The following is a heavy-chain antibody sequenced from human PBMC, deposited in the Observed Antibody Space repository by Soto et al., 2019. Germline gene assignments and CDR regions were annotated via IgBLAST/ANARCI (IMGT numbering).Heavy chain of an antibody. CDR2: IYYSGST. CDR3: ARDVASWTNYFDY. J-gene: IGHJ4*02. V-gene: IGHV4-59*01. D-gene: IGHD2-21*01. Sequence: SETLSLTCTVSGASISYYYWSWIRQPPGKGLEWIGYIYYSGSTNYNPSLKSRVTISVDTSKNQFSLKLNSVTAADTAVYYCARDVASWTNYFDYWGQGTLVTVSS. CDR1: GASISYYY.